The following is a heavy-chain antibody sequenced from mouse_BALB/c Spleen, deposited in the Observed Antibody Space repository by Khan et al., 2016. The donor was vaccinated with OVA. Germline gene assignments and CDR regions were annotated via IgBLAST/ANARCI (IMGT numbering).Heavy chain of an antibody. CDR3: ARRITKTKGEYNAMDY. CDR2: ISSGGHYT. J-gene: IGHJ4*01. V-gene: IGHV5-6*01. Sequence: EVELVESGGDLVKPGGSLKLSCAASGFTFSSYGMSWVRQTPDKRLEWVATISSGGHYTYFPDSVRGRFTISRDNAKNTLSLQMSRLKSEDTAMYYCARRITKTKGEYNAMDYWGQGTSVTVSS. CDR1: GFTFSSYG. D-gene: IGHD1-1*01.